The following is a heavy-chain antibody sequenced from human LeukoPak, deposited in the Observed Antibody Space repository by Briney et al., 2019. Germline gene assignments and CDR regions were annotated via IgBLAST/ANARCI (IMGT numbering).Heavy chain of an antibody. J-gene: IGHJ4*02. Sequence: ASVKVSCKASGYTFTSYGISWVRQAPGQGLEWMGWISAYNGNTNYAQKLQGRVTMTTDTSTSTAYMELSSLRSEDTAVYYCASQYIVATIHFDYWGQGTLVTVSS. CDR3: ASQYIVATIHFDY. V-gene: IGHV1-18*01. CDR2: ISAYNGNT. CDR1: GYTFTSYG. D-gene: IGHD5-12*01.